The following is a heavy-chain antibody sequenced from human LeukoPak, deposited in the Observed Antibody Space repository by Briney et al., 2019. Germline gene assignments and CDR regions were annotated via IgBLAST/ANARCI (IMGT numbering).Heavy chain of an antibody. J-gene: IGHJ6*02. V-gene: IGHV1-46*01. CDR3: ARAGGSSSPSYYYGMDV. CDR2: INPSGGST. Sequence: GASVKVSCKASGYTFTSYYMHWVRQAPGQGLEWMGIINPSGGSTSYAQKFQGRVTMTRDTSTSTVYMELSSLRSGDTAVYYCARAGGSSSPSYYYGMDVWGQGTTVTVSS. D-gene: IGHD6-6*01. CDR1: GYTFTSYY.